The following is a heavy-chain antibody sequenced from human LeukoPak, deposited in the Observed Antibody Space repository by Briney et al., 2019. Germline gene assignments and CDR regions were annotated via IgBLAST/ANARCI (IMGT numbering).Heavy chain of an antibody. D-gene: IGHD5-12*01. CDR2: IISSGSTL. CDR1: GFTFSNYE. J-gene: IGHJ3*02. Sequence: GGSLRLSCAASGFTFSNYEMNWLRQAPGKGLEWVSYIISSGSTLYYANSVKGRFTISRDNAKNSLYLQMNSLRAEDTAVYYCARDGSGYGHDAFDIWGQGTMVTVSS. CDR3: ARDGSGYGHDAFDI. V-gene: IGHV3-48*03.